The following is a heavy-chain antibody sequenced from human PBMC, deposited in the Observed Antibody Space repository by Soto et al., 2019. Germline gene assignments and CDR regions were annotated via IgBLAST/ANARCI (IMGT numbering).Heavy chain of an antibody. J-gene: IGHJ5*02. Sequence: PLSLPCPVSGGSISIRVYLGSWIRQPPGKGLEWIGYIYHSGITYYNPYLNSRVTISVDSSKNQFCLKLSSVIAADTAVYYCASVPDRWGQGTLVTVSS. CDR2: IYHSGIT. CDR3: ASVPDR. V-gene: IGHV4-30-2*01. CDR1: GGSISIRVYL. D-gene: IGHD2-2*01.